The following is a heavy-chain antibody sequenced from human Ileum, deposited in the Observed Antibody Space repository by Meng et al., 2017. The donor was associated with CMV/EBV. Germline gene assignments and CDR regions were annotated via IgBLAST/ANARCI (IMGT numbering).Heavy chain of an antibody. Sequence: SCTASGFTFGNYWMSWVRQAPGKGLEWVANINQDGSERYYEDSVKGRFTISRDNQNSLYLQMNSLRAEDTAVYFCASGFGSAWYGGYFFDCWGQGVLVTVSS. J-gene: IGHJ4*02. D-gene: IGHD2-15*01. CDR3: ASGFGSAWYGGYFFDC. CDR2: INQDGSER. CDR1: GFTFGNYW. V-gene: IGHV3-7*01.